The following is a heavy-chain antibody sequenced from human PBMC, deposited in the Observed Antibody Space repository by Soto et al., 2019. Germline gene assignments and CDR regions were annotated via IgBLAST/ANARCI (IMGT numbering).Heavy chain of an antibody. CDR1: GFTFSSYG. J-gene: IGHJ4*02. D-gene: IGHD3-10*01. V-gene: IGHV3-30*18. CDR3: AKDGSATPGWSPFDY. CDR2: ISYDGSNK. Sequence: PGGSLRPSCAASGFTFSSYGMHWVRQAPGKGLEWVAVISYDGSNKYYADSVKGRFTISRDNSKNTLYLQMNSLRAEDTAVYYCAKDGSATPGWSPFDYWGQGTLVTVSS.